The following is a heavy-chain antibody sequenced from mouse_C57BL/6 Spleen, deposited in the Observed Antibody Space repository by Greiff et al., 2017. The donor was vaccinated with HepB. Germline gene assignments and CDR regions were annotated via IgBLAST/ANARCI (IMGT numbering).Heavy chain of an antibody. CDR2: IDPSDSYT. J-gene: IGHJ2*01. CDR3: ARARGLQYFDY. CDR1: GYTFTSYW. D-gene: IGHD3-3*01. V-gene: IGHV1-69*01. Sequence: QVQLQQPGAELVMPGASVKLSCKASGYTFTSYWMHWVKQRPGQGLEWIGEIDPSDSYTNYNQKFKGKSTLTVDKSSSTAYMQLSSLTSEDSAVYYCARARGLQYFDYWGQGTTLTVSS.